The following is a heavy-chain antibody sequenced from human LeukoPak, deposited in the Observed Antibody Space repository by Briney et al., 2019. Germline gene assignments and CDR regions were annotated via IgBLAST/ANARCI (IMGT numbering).Heavy chain of an antibody. CDR3: AKSCNSGNCYYNY. CDR1: GFTFSNCA. Sequence: GGSLRLSCAASGFTFSNCAMSWVRQAPEKGLEWVSGISGSGSSTYYADSVKGQFTISRDNSENTLSLQMNSLRADDTAIYYCAKSCNSGNCYYNYWGQGTLVTVSS. CDR2: ISGSGSST. J-gene: IGHJ4*02. D-gene: IGHD2/OR15-2a*01. V-gene: IGHV3-23*01.